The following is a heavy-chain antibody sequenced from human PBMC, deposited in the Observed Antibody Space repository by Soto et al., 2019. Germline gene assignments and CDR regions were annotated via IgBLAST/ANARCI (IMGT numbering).Heavy chain of an antibody. V-gene: IGHV3-23*01. CDR3: AKYKPMTQSRPYFDY. CDR1: GFTFSSYA. D-gene: IGHD3-22*01. Sequence: EVQLLESGGDLIQPGGSLRLSCAASGFTFSSYAMSWVRQAPGKGLGWVSAISTSGGTTFYADSVKGRFTISRDNSRNTLYLQMNSLRAEDTAIYYCAKYKPMTQSRPYFDYWGQGTLVTVSS. J-gene: IGHJ4*02. CDR2: ISTSGGTT.